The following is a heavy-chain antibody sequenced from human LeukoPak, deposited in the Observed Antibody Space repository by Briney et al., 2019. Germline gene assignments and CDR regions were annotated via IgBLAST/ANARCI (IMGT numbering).Heavy chain of an antibody. D-gene: IGHD1-26*01. J-gene: IGHJ4*02. Sequence: GGSLRLSCAASGFTFSSYSMNWVRQAPGKGLEWVSSISSSSSYIYHADSVKGRFTISRDNAKNSLYLQMNSLRAEDTAVYYCAVGATTTVDDHFDYWGQGTLVTVSS. CDR3: AVGATTTVDDHFDY. V-gene: IGHV3-21*01. CDR2: ISSSSSYI. CDR1: GFTFSSYS.